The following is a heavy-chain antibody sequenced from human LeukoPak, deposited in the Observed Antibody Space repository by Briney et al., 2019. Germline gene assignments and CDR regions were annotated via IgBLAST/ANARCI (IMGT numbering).Heavy chain of an antibody. Sequence: PGRSLRLSCAASGFTFSSYAMHWVRQAPGKGLEWVAVISYDGSNKYYADSVKGRFTISRDNSKNTLYLQMNSLRAEDTAVYYCARTSADYANDAFDIWGQGTMVTVSS. V-gene: IGHV3-30-3*01. CDR2: ISYDGSNK. CDR3: ARTSADYANDAFDI. D-gene: IGHD4-17*01. J-gene: IGHJ3*02. CDR1: GFTFSSYA.